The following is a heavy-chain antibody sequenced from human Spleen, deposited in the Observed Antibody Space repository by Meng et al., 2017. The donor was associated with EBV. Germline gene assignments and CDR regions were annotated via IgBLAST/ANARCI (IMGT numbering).Heavy chain of an antibody. CDR1: GYHFNSYD. V-gene: IGHV1-8*01. CDR2: MDPNNGDP. D-gene: IGHD2-21*02. CDR3: ARDYLGGDCFY. J-gene: IGHJ4*02. Sequence: VHVGQCGGGVKERGVSVEGSCNACGYHFNSYDIHWVRQATGQGLGWMGWMDPNNGDPGYAQRFQGRVTMTRDTSTNTAYMELRCLGYEDTAVYYCARDYLGGDCFYWGQGSLVTVSS.